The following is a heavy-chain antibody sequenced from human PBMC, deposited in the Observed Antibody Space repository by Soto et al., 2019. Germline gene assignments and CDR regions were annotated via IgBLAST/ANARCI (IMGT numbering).Heavy chain of an antibody. CDR2: INPISGDT. CDR1: GYTFTGHY. J-gene: IGHJ6*02. CDR3: ARVQRTPYCIDV. D-gene: IGHD2-2*01. V-gene: IGHV1-2*02. Sequence: ASVKVSCKASGYTFTGHYIHWVRQAPGQGLEWMGWINPISGDTNYAQKFQGRVTMTRDTSITTAYMDLSRLMSGDTAVYYSARVQRTPYCIDVWGQGTTVTVSS.